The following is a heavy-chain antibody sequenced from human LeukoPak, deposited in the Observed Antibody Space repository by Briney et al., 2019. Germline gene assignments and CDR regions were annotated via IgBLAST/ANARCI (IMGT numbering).Heavy chain of an antibody. CDR3: ARVGWELPYYYYYGMDV. J-gene: IGHJ6*02. CDR1: GYTFTSYD. CDR2: MNPNSGNT. V-gene: IGHV1-8*01. D-gene: IGHD1-26*01. Sequence: ASVKVSCKASGYTFTSYDINWVRQATGQGLEWMGWMNPNSGNTGYAQKFQGRVTMTRNTSISTAYMELSSLRSEDTAVYYCARVGWELPYYYYYGMDVWGQGTTVIVSS.